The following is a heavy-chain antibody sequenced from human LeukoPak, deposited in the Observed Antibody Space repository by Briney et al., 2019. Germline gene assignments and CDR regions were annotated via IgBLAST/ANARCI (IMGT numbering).Heavy chain of an antibody. CDR3: VKDRTGTYTLDY. D-gene: IGHD3-10*01. J-gene: IGHJ4*02. CDR2: ISDDGSRQ. CDR1: GFTFSTYV. V-gene: IGHV3-30*18. Sequence: GGSLRLSCAASGFTFSTYVMNWFRQAPGKGLEWVAFISDDGSRQHYADSVKGRFTISRDNSKNTLNLQMNSLRAEDTAVYYCVKDRTGTYTLDYWGQGTLVTVSS.